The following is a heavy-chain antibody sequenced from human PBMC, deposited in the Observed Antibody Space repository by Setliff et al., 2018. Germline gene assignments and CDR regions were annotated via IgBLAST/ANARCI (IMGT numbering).Heavy chain of an antibody. J-gene: IGHJ4*02. CDR2: INNYNFNT. D-gene: IGHD3-22*01. Sequence: ASVKVSCKSSGFTFTDYGITWVRQVPGQGLEWMGWINNYNFNTQYAQKFQGRVTVTTDTSTTTAYMELRSLRADDTAVYYCARDTRDKYDRSGYYLSFDSWGQGTPVTVSS. V-gene: IGHV1-18*01. CDR3: ARDTRDKYDRSGYYLSFDS. CDR1: GFTFTDYG.